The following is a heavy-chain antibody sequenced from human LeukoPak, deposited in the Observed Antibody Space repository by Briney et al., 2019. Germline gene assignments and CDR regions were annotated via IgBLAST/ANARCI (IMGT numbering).Heavy chain of an antibody. V-gene: IGHV3-30*02. D-gene: IGHD3-9*01. CDR1: GFTFSNYG. J-gene: IGHJ5*02. CDR2: IRYDESNK. Sequence: GGSLRLSCVASGFTFSNYGMHWVRQAPGKGLEWMAFIRYDESNKYYADSVKGRFTISRDNSKNTLYLQMNSLRSEDTAVYYCATIPPQIDYDILTGYNWFDPWGQGTLVTVSS. CDR3: ATIPPQIDYDILTGYNWFDP.